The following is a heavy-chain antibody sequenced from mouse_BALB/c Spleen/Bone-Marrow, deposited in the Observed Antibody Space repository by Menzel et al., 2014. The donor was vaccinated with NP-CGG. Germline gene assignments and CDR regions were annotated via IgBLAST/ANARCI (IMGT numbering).Heavy chain of an antibody. J-gene: IGHJ2*01. CDR3: SRVNYYGSLDY. CDR1: GFTFSSYA. V-gene: IGHV5-6-5*01. CDR2: IRSGGRT. D-gene: IGHD1-2*01. Sequence: EVKLMESGGGLVKPGGSLKLSCAASGFTFSSYAMSWVRQTPEKRLEWVASIRSGGRTYYPDSVKGRFTISRDNAKNILYLQMSSLRSEDTAMYYCSRVNYYGSLDYWGQGTTLTVSS.